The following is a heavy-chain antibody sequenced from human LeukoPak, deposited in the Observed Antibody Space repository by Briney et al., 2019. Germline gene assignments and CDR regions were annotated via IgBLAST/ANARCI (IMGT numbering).Heavy chain of an antibody. J-gene: IGHJ3*02. CDR1: GYTFSDYY. D-gene: IGHD6-19*01. V-gene: IGHV3-11*04. Sequence: GGSLRLSCAASGYTFSDYYKSWIRQAPGKGLEWVSYISSSGSTIYYADSVKGRFTISRDNAKNSLYLQMNSLRAEDTAVYYCARGYSGWYLHDALDIWGQGTTVTVSS. CDR2: ISSSGSTI. CDR3: ARGYSGWYLHDALDI.